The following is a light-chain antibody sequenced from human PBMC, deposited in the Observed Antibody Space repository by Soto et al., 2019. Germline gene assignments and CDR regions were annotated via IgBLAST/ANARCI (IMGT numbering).Light chain of an antibody. CDR1: QDISNY. Sequence: DIQMTQSPSSLSASVGDRVTITCQASQDISNYLNWYQQKPGKAPKLLIYDASNLETGVPSRFSGSGSGTDFTLTISSLEPEDFAVYYCQQRGDWPATFGPGTKVDI. V-gene: IGKV1-33*01. CDR2: DAS. J-gene: IGKJ3*01. CDR3: QQRGDWPAT.